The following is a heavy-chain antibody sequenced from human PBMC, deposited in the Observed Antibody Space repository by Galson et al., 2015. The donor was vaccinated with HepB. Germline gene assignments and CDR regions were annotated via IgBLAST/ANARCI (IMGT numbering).Heavy chain of an antibody. V-gene: IGHV3-23*01. CDR1: GLIFSNYA. Sequence: SLRLSCAASGLIFSNYAMTWVRQAPGKGLEWVSVIGASSRGTYYADSVKGRFTISRDDSKNTVFLQMKSLRVEDMAVYYCAKDYGSGWYLDSWGQGTLVTVSS. J-gene: IGHJ4*02. D-gene: IGHD6-19*01. CDR2: IGASSRGT. CDR3: AKDYGSGWYLDS.